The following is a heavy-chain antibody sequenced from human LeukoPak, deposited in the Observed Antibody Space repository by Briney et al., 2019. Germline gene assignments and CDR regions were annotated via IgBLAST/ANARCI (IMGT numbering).Heavy chain of an antibody. CDR3: AKASVYTYYDFWSGSPLDFDY. CDR1: GFTFSSYA. Sequence: GALRLSCAASGFTFSSYAMSWVRQAPGKGLEWVSAISGSGGSTYYADSVKGRFTISRDNSKNTLYLQMNSLRAEDTAVYYCAKASVYTYYDFWSGSPLDFDYWGQGTLVTVSS. J-gene: IGHJ4*02. V-gene: IGHV3-23*01. CDR2: ISGSGGST. D-gene: IGHD3-3*01.